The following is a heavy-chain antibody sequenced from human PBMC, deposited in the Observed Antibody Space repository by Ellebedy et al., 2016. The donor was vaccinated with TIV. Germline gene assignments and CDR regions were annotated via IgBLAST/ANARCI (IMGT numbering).Heavy chain of an antibody. Sequence: GESLKISCAASGFSFRSYWMSWVRQAPGKGLEWVANIYQDGSDEYYVDSVKGRFTISRDNDNKALLLQMNSLRVEDTAVYYCARRGSYGDYAVQINSWFDPWGQGTLVTVSS. CDR1: GFSFRSYW. D-gene: IGHD4-17*01. V-gene: IGHV3-7*01. CDR2: IYQDGSDE. J-gene: IGHJ5*02. CDR3: ARRGSYGDYAVQINSWFDP.